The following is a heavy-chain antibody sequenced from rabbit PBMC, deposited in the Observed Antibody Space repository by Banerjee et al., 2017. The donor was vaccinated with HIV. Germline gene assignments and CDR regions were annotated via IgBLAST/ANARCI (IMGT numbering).Heavy chain of an antibody. D-gene: IGHD4-1*01. J-gene: IGHJ4*01. Sequence: QQQLVESGGGLVKPEGSLTLTCKASGFDLSRYYYMCWVRQAPGKGLEWIGCIYGGSSGTTYYASWAKGRFTISKTSSTTVTLQLTSLTPADTATYFSVRAYNSGWGGYFNLWGPGTLVTVS. V-gene: IGHV1S45*01. CDR1: GFDLSRYYY. CDR2: IYGGSSGTT. CDR3: VRAYNSGWGGYFNL.